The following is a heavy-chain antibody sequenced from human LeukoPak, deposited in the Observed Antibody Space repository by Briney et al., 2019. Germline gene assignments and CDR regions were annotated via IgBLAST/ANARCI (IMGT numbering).Heavy chain of an antibody. CDR2: VSGSGSTV. J-gene: IGHJ4*02. CDR3: VRQFAS. CDR1: GFTFGDHI. V-gene: IGHV3-48*01. Sequence: GGSLRLSCAASGFTFGDHIMNWVRHLPGKRLEWVAYVSGSGSTVYYADSVKGRFTVSRDNGKSSLYLQMNSLRVEDTALYYCVRQFASWGQGTLVTVSS.